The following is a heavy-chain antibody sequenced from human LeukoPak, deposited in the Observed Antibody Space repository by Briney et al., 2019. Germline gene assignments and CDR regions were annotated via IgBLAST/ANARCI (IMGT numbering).Heavy chain of an antibody. Sequence: SEILSLTCTVSGGSVSNYYWSWIRQSPGKGLEWIGYIFSNGRTDYNPSLKSRVTISVDTSKNRFSLKLDSVDVADTARYYCARSGSGQFPFWHYWGQGTLVAVSS. J-gene: IGHJ4*02. V-gene: IGHV4-59*02. D-gene: IGHD2-15*01. CDR2: IFSNGRT. CDR3: ARSGSGQFPFWHY. CDR1: GGSVSNYY.